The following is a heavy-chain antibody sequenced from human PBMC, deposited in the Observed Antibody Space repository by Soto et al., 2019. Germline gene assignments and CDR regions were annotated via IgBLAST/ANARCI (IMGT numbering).Heavy chain of an antibody. CDR3: ARNWNYGYYYYGMDV. CDR2: IWYDGSNK. D-gene: IGHD1-7*01. V-gene: IGHV3-33*01. CDR1: GFTFSSYG. J-gene: IGHJ6*02. Sequence: GGSLRLSCAASGFTFSSYGMHWVRQAPGKGLEWVAVIWYDGSNKYYADSVKGRFTISRDNSKNTLYLQMNSLRAEDTAVYYCARNWNYGYYYYGMDVWGQGTTVTVSS.